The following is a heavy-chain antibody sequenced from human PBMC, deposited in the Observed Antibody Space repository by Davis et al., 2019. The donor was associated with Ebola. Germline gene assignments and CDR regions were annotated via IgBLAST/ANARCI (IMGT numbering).Heavy chain of an antibody. CDR1: GFTFSTYA. CDR3: ARGRSGGSIIWDEYFQH. D-gene: IGHD1-26*01. Sequence: GESLKISCAASGFTFSTYAMSWVRQAPGKGLEWVSTFDSGGSTFYADSVKGRFTISRDNAKNSLYLQMNSLRDEDTAVYYCARGRSGGSIIWDEYFQHWGQGTLVTVSS. J-gene: IGHJ1*01. CDR2: FDSGGST. V-gene: IGHV3-23*01.